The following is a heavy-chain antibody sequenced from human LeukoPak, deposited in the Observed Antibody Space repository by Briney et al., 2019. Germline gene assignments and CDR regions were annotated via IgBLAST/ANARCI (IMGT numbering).Heavy chain of an antibody. Sequence: PGRSLRLSCAASGLTFSSYGMHWVRQAPGKGLEWVAVISYDGSNKYYADSVKGRFTISRDNSKNTLYLQMNSLRAEDTAVYYCAKDLTSSGWYPYDAFDIWGQGTMVTVSS. CDR2: ISYDGSNK. CDR3: AKDLTSSGWYPYDAFDI. J-gene: IGHJ3*02. CDR1: GLTFSSYG. V-gene: IGHV3-30*18. D-gene: IGHD6-19*01.